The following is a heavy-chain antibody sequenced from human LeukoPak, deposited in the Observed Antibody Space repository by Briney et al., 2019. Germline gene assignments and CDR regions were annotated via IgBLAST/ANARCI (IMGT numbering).Heavy chain of an antibody. J-gene: IGHJ3*01. D-gene: IGHD3-16*01. CDR3: ATDWGTGTRPVIAFDL. CDR2: IKSKKDGATT. Sequence: GGSLRLSCAASGFTFNRAWLSWVRQAPGKGLEWVGRIKSKKDGATTDYGAPVKDRFSISRDDSKNTLFLEMNSLKTEDTGVYYCATDWGTGTRPVIAFDLWGQGTMVTISS. CDR1: GFTFNRAW. V-gene: IGHV3-15*01.